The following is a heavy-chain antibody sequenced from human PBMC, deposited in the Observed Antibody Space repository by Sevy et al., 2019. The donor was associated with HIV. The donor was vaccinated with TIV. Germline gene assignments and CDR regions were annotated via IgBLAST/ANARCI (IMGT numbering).Heavy chain of an antibody. CDR2: IYYNGHI. D-gene: IGHD1-26*01. CDR1: GGSITSLY. J-gene: IGHJ4*02. Sequence: SETLSLTCTVSGGSITSLYWNWIRQPPGKGLEWIANIYYNGHINYNPSLKSRVTLSLDTSKNQFSLRLSSVTAAVTAMYYCAGENAWGRGHSWGQGTLVTVSS. CDR3: AGENAWGRGHS. V-gene: IGHV4-59*08.